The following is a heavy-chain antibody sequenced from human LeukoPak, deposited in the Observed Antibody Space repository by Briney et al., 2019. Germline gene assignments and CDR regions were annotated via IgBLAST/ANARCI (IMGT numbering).Heavy chain of an antibody. CDR3: ARDNGDYAFDY. D-gene: IGHD4-17*01. J-gene: IGHJ4*02. CDR2: ISSSSSYI. CDR1: GFTFSSYS. V-gene: IGHV3-21*01. Sequence: GGSLRLSCAASGFTFSSYSMNWVRQAPGKGLEWVSSISSSSSYIYYADSVKGRFTISRGNAKNSLYLQMNSLRAEDTAVYYCARDNGDYAFDYWGQGTLVTVSS.